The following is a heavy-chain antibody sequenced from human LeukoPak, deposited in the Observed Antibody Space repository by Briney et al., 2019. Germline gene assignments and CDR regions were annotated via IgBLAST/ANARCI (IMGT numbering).Heavy chain of an antibody. Sequence: SVKVSCKASGGTFSSYAISWVRQAPGQGLEWMGGIIPIFGTANYAQKFQGRVTITADESTSTAYMELSSLRSEDTAVYYCARVYYDFWSGYYKSHGTTGPHTPPPNYYYYGMDVWGQGTTVTVSS. CDR1: GGTFSSYA. J-gene: IGHJ6*02. D-gene: IGHD3-3*01. CDR2: IIPIFGTA. CDR3: ARVYYDFWSGYYKSHGTTGPHTPPPNYYYYGMDV. V-gene: IGHV1-69*13.